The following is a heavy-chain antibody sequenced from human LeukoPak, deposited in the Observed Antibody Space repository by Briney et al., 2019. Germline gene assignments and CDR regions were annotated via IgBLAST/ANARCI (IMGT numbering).Heavy chain of an antibody. D-gene: IGHD3-10*01. CDR3: ARVGYYGSGTSLGWWLDP. CDR2: IYYSGST. CDR1: GGSISSGGYY. Sequence: PSQTLSLTCTVSGGSISSGGYYWSWIRQHPGKGLEWIGYIYYSGSTYYNPSLKSRVTISVDTSKNQFSLKLSSVTAADTAVYYCARVGYYGSGTSLGWWLDPWGQGTLVTVSS. J-gene: IGHJ5*02. V-gene: IGHV4-31*03.